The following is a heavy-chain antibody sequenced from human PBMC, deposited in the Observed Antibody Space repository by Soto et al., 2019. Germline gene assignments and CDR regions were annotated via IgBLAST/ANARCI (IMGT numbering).Heavy chain of an antibody. V-gene: IGHV3-11*06. CDR3: ATAIGSCSLECFHD. CDR2: ISSSGTYI. D-gene: IGHD2-15*01. J-gene: IGHJ1*01. CDR1: VYIVSGYY. Sequence: GRSLGLFRTASVYIVSGYYLGYIRQAPGKGLEWIAYISSSGTYINYADSVKGRFTISRDNAENTVYVQMNSLRIDDTAVYFCATAIGSCSLECFHDWGQSTFVT.